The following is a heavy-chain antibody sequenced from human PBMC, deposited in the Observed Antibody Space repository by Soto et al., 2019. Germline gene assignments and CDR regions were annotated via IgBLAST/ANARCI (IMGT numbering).Heavy chain of an antibody. CDR3: SCGLLGFGELNAYSADY. CDR2: INHSGST. J-gene: IGHJ4*02. Sequence: LQIHSLTCAVEEGSFRGYYGSWIRQHPGKGLGWIGEINHSGSTNYNPSLKSRVTISVDTSKNQFSLKLSSVTAADTAVYYCSCGLLGFGELNAYSADYWGQGTLVTVSS. CDR1: EGSFRGYY. D-gene: IGHD3-10*01. V-gene: IGHV4-34*01.